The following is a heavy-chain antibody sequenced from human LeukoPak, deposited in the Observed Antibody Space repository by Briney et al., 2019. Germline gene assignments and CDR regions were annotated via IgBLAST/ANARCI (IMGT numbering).Heavy chain of an antibody. CDR2: INHSGST. V-gene: IGHV4-34*01. CDR1: VGYLSGYY. CDR3: ARDPSWDTRGFDY. D-gene: IGHD1-26*01. J-gene: IGHJ4*02. Sequence: SETLSLTCALYVGYLSGYYWSWIRQPPGKGLEWIGEINHSGSTNYNPSLKSRVTISVDTSKTQFSLKLSSVTAADAAVYYCARDPSWDTRGFDYWGQGTLVTVSS.